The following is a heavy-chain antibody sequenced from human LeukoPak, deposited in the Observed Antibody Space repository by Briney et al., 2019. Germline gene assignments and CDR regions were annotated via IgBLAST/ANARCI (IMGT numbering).Heavy chain of an antibody. D-gene: IGHD5-18*01. Sequence: PSETLSLTCAVYGGSFSGYYWSWIRQPPGKGLEWIGEINHSGSTNYNPSHKSRVTISVDTSKNQFSLKLSSVTAADTAVYYCARFGYSYGSIWGQGTLVTVSS. V-gene: IGHV4-34*01. CDR2: INHSGST. CDR3: ARFGYSYGSI. J-gene: IGHJ4*02. CDR1: GGSFSGYY.